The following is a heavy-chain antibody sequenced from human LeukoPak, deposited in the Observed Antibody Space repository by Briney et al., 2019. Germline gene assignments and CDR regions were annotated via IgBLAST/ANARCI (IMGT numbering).Heavy chain of an antibody. CDR3: AREISRVGATFDY. CDR1: GGSFSPAH. Sequence: TSETLSLTCTFSGGSFSPAHWSWIRQPPGKGLEWIGVICDNGNTDYNPSLKSRVTISVDTSKSQFSLKLSSLAAVDTAVYYCAREISRVGATFDYWGQGTLVTVSS. V-gene: IGHV4-59*12. CDR2: ICDNGNT. D-gene: IGHD1-26*01. J-gene: IGHJ4*02.